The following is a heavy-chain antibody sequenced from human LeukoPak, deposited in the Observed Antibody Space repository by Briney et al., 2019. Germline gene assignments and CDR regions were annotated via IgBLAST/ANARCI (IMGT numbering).Heavy chain of an antibody. CDR3: ARSCSSTTCLFDN. J-gene: IGHJ4*02. CDR1: GGSISVYY. CDR2: IYTSGST. V-gene: IGHV4-4*07. D-gene: IGHD2-2*01. Sequence: PSETLSLTCTVSGGSISVYYWSWIRQPAGKGLEWIGRIYTSGSTNYNPSLKSRVTMSLDTSKNQFSLRLSSVTAADTAVYYCARSCSSTTCLFDNWGQGTLVTVSS.